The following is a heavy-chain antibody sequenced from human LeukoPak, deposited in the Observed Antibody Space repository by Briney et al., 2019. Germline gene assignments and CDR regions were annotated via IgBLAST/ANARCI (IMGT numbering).Heavy chain of an antibody. CDR3: ARDVGEYCSSTNCYASHY. D-gene: IGHD2-2*01. CDR1: GYTFTGYY. Sequence: ASVKVSCKASGYTFTGYYIHWVRQAPGQGLDWMGWINPHSGGTNYAQKFQCGVTMTRDTSITTAYMELSSLRSDDTAVYYCARDVGEYCSSTNCYASHYWGQGTLVTVSS. CDR2: INPHSGGT. J-gene: IGHJ4*02. V-gene: IGHV1-2*02.